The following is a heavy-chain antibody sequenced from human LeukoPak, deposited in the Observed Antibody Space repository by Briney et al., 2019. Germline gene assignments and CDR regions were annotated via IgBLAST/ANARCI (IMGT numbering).Heavy chain of an antibody. CDR2: IKGDGSAK. D-gene: IGHD5-18*01. CDR1: GFAFSDSW. J-gene: IGHJ3*02. Sequence: GGSLRLSCAASGFAFSDSWMTWIRQAPGKGLEWVAFIKGDGSAKKYVDPVKGRFTISRDNAKNSLFLQMNSLRAEDTAVYYCARDRGWIQHDIWGQGTMVTVSS. CDR3: ARDRGWIQHDI. V-gene: IGHV3-7*01.